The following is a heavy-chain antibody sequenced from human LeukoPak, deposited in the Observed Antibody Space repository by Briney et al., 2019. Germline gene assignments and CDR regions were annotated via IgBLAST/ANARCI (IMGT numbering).Heavy chain of an antibody. Sequence: ASVKVSCKASGYTFTSYGISWVRQAPGQGLEWMGWISAYNGNTDYAQSLQGRVTMTIDTSTSTVYMELRSLRSDDTAVYYCARDVGKSYDLDYWGQGTLVTVSS. D-gene: IGHD3-16*01. CDR1: GYTFTSYG. J-gene: IGHJ4*02. CDR2: ISAYNGNT. V-gene: IGHV1-18*01. CDR3: ARDVGKSYDLDY.